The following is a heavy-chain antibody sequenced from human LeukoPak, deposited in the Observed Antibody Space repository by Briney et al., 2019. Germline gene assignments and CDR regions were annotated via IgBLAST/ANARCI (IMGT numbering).Heavy chain of an antibody. CDR2: IKQDGSEQ. CDR3: ARDVRAGFTGYFPFDF. D-gene: IGHD5-18*01. V-gene: IGHV3-7*01. Sequence: GGSLRLSCAASGFTFSDYYMSWVRQAPGKGLEWVANIKQDGSEQYYVDSVKGRFTISRDNAKNSLYLQMNSLRSEDTAVYYCARDVRAGFTGYFPFDFWGQGTLVIVSS. J-gene: IGHJ4*02. CDR1: GFTFSDYY.